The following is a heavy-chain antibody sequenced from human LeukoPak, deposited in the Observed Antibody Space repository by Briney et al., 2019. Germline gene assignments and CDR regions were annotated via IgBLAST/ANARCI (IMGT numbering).Heavy chain of an antibody. CDR3: ARPAPYYYDSSGYYWDY. CDR1: GSSFTSCW. CDR2: IYPGDSDT. V-gene: IGHV5-51*01. Sequence: GASLKISCKGSGSSFTSCWIGWVRQMPGKGLEWMGIIYPGDSDTRYSPSFQGQVTISAAKSISTAYLQWSSLKASDTATYYCARPAPYYYDSSGYYWDYWGQGTLVTVSS. J-gene: IGHJ4*02. D-gene: IGHD3-22*01.